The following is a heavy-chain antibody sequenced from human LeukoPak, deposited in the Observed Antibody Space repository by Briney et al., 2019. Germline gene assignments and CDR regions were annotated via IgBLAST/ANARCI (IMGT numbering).Heavy chain of an antibody. Sequence: GGSLRLSCAASGFTFDDYTMHWVRQAPGKGLEGVSLISWDGGSTYYADSVKGRFTISRDNSKNSLYLQMNSLRTEDTALYYCAKGITIFGVVTDHDAFDIWGQGTMVTVSS. D-gene: IGHD3-3*01. J-gene: IGHJ3*02. CDR1: GFTFDDYT. V-gene: IGHV3-43*01. CDR2: ISWDGGST. CDR3: AKGITIFGVVTDHDAFDI.